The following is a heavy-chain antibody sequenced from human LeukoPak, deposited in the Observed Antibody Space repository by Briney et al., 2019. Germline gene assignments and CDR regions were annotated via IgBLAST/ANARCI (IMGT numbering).Heavy chain of an antibody. CDR2: IYYSGST. CDR1: GGSISSYY. CDR3: ASLWFGELLGYYYGMDV. V-gene: IGHV4-59*08. J-gene: IGHJ6*02. Sequence: SETLSLTCTVSGGSISSYYWSWIRQPPGKGLECIGYIYYSGSTNYNPSLKSRVTISVDTSKNQFSLKLSSVTAADTAVYYCASLWFGELLGYYYGMDVWGQGTTVTVSS. D-gene: IGHD3-10*01.